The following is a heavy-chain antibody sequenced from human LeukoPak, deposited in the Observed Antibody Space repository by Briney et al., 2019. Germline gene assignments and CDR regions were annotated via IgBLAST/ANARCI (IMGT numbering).Heavy chain of an antibody. J-gene: IGHJ6*02. CDR2: IYSGGST. CDR1: GFTVSSNY. V-gene: IGHV3-53*01. CDR3: ARDLGGYCSGGSCYSYYYGMDV. D-gene: IGHD2-15*01. Sequence: GGSLRPSCAASGFTVSSNYMSWVRQAPGKGLEWVSVIYSGGSTYYADSVKGRFTISRDNPKNTLYLQMNSLRAEDTAVYYCARDLGGYCSGGSCYSYYYGMDVWGQGTTVTVSS.